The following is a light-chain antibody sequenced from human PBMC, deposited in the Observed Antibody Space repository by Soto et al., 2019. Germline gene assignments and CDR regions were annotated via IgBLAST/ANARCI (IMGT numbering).Light chain of an antibody. J-gene: IGKJ4*01. CDR2: GAS. V-gene: IGKV3-20*01. CDR3: RQYGRSLGFA. CDR1: QTVSNK. Sequence: EIVLTQSPATLSSSPGEIATLSFSASQTVSNKLAWYQHKPGQAPRLLIYGASSRATGIPDRFSGSGSGTDFTLTISRLEPEDFAVYYCRQYGRSLGFAFGGGTKVDIK.